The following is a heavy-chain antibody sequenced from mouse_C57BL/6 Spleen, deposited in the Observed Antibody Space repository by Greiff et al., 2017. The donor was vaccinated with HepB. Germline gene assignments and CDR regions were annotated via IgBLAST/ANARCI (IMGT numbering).Heavy chain of an antibody. CDR3: ARSWAYDYDEDFDY. V-gene: IGHV1-72*01. Sequence: VQLQQSGAELVKPGASVKLSCKASGYTFTSYWMHWVKQRPGRGLEWIGRIDPNSGGTKYNEKFKSKATLTVDKPSSTAYMQLSSLTSEDYAVYYCARSWAYDYDEDFDYWGQGTTLTVSS. J-gene: IGHJ2*01. CDR2: IDPNSGGT. D-gene: IGHD2-4*01. CDR1: GYTFTSYW.